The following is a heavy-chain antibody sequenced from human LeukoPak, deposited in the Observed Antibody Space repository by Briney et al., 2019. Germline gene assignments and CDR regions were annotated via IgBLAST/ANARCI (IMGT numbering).Heavy chain of an antibody. Sequence: GASVKVSCKASGYTFTSYGISWVRQAPGQGLEWMGWISAYYGTTNYAQKFKGRVTMTTDTSTSTVYMELRSLRSDDTAVYYCARDLGISGWYAPPLGYFDYWGQGTLLTVSS. J-gene: IGHJ4*02. CDR2: ISAYYGTT. D-gene: IGHD6-19*01. V-gene: IGHV1-18*01. CDR1: GYTFTSYG. CDR3: ARDLGISGWYAPPLGYFDY.